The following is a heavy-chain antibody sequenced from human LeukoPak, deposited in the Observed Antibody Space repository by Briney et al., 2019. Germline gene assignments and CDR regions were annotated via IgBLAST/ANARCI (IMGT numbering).Heavy chain of an antibody. J-gene: IGHJ5*02. CDR3: AKDGSGSYHWFDP. V-gene: IGHV3-23*01. D-gene: IGHD1-26*01. CDR2: MSGSGGST. Sequence: GGSLRLSCAASGFTFSIYGMSWVRQAPGRGLEWVSAMSGSGGSTYYADSVKGRFTISRDNSKNTLYLQMNSLRAEDTAVYYCAKDGSGSYHWFDPWGQGTLVTVSS. CDR1: GFTFSIYG.